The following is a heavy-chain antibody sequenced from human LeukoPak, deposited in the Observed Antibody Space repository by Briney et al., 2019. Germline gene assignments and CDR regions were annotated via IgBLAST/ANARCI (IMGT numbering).Heavy chain of an antibody. Sequence: GGSLRLSCAASGFTFSSYGMHWVRQAPGKGLEWVAFIRYDGSNKYYADSVKGRFTISRDNSKNTLYLRMNSLRAEDTAVYYCARVPGSYYVDFDYWGQGILVTVSS. CDR2: IRYDGSNK. CDR3: ARVPGSYYVDFDY. V-gene: IGHV3-30*02. CDR1: GFTFSSYG. J-gene: IGHJ4*02. D-gene: IGHD3-10*01.